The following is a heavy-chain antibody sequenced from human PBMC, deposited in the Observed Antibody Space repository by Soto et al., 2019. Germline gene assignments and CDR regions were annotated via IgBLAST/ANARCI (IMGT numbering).Heavy chain of an antibody. D-gene: IGHD4-4*01. CDR1: GFTFSSYA. J-gene: IGHJ6*02. CDR3: AKGVTRLPPYYYYGLDV. Sequence: GSLRLSCAASGFTFSSYAMSWVRQAPGKGLEWVSAISGSGGSTYYADSVKGRFTISRDNSKNTLYLQMNSLRAEDTAVYYCAKGVTRLPPYYYYGLDVWGQGTTVTVSS. V-gene: IGHV3-23*01. CDR2: ISGSGGST.